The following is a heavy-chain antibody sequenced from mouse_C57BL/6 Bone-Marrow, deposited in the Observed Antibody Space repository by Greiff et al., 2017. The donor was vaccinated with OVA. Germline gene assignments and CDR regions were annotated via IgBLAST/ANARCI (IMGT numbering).Heavy chain of an antibody. J-gene: IGHJ4*01. V-gene: IGHV2-5*01. D-gene: IGHD3-1*01. CDR1: GFSLTSSG. CDR3: AKGGSHRGAMDY. Sequence: QVQLKESGPGLVQPSQSLSITCTVSGFSLTSSGVHWVRQSPGKGLEWLGVIWRGGSTDYNAAFMSRLSITTDNSKSQVFFKMNSLQTDDTAIYYCAKGGSHRGAMDYWGQGTSVTVSS. CDR2: IWRGGST.